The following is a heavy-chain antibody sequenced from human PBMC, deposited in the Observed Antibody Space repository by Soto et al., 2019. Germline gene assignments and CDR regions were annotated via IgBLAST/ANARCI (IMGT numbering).Heavy chain of an antibody. D-gene: IGHD2-2*01. CDR3: AVSRLPGVYDS. CDR2: ISGSGDST. Sequence: PGGSLRLSCAASGFTFSSYAKRWVRQAPGKGLEWVSAISGSGDSTYYADSVKGRFTTSRDNSKNTLYLQMDTLRVDDTAVYYCAVSRLPGVYDSWGLGTLVTVSS. J-gene: IGHJ4*02. CDR1: GFTFSSYA. V-gene: IGHV3-23*01.